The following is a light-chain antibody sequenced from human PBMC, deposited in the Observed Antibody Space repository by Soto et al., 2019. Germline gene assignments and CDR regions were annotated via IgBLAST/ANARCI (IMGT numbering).Light chain of an antibody. J-gene: IGKJ1*01. Sequence: EIMMTQSPATLSVSPGARATLSCRASQSVSSNFAWFQQKPGQAPRLLIYGASTRATGIPARFSGSGSGTEFTLTISSLQFEDFAVYYCQQYSNWPWTFGQGTKVDNK. CDR1: QSVSSN. CDR2: GAS. V-gene: IGKV3-15*01. CDR3: QQYSNWPWT.